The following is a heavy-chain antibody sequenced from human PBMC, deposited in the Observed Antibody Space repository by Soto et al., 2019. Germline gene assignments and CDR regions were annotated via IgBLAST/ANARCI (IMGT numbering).Heavy chain of an antibody. J-gene: IGHJ4*02. V-gene: IGHV1-46*01. Sequence: ASVKVSCKASGYTFTSYYMHWVREAPGQGLEWMGIINPSGGSTSYAQKFQGRVTMTRDTSTSTVYMELSSLRSEDTAVYYCAISSIAARSDLDYWGQGTLVTVSS. CDR3: AISSIAARSDLDY. D-gene: IGHD6-6*01. CDR2: INPSGGST. CDR1: GYTFTSYY.